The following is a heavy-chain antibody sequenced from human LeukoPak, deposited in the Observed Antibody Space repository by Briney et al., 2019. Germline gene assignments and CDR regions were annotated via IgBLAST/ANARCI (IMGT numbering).Heavy chain of an antibody. Sequence: GGSLRLSCAASGFTFSNYWMSWVRQAPGKGLEWVAFIRYDGSNKYYADSVKGQFTISRENAKNSLYLQMNSLRAGDTAVYYCAVGGGRGFLEWLTYYYYYYMDVWGKGTTVTVSS. CDR1: GFTFSNYW. CDR3: AVGGGRGFLEWLTYYYYYYMDV. V-gene: IGHV3-30*02. J-gene: IGHJ6*03. D-gene: IGHD3-3*01. CDR2: IRYDGSNK.